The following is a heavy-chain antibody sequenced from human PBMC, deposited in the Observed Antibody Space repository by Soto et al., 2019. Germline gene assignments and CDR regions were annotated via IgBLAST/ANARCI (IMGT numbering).Heavy chain of an antibody. CDR3: ARYGSAAILNYSYYFGMDV. D-gene: IGHD2-2*01. J-gene: IGHJ6*02. V-gene: IGHV1-69*01. CDR1: GGTFSSYA. CDR2: IIPIFGTA. Sequence: QVQLVQSGAEVKKPGSSVKVSCKASGGTFSSYAISWVRQAPGQGLEWMGGIIPIFGTANYAQKFQGRVTITADESTSTAYMELSSLRSEDTAVYYCARYGSAAILNYSYYFGMDVWGQGTTVTVSS.